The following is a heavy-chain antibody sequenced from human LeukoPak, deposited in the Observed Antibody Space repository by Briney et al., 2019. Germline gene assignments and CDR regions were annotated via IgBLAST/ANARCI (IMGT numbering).Heavy chain of an antibody. D-gene: IGHD3-22*01. CDR2: IYYSEST. J-gene: IGHJ5*02. CDR1: GGSMSSSSYY. CDR3: ARDYYDSSGYSAEWFDP. V-gene: IGHV4-39*07. Sequence: PSETLSLTCTVSGGSMSSSSYYWGWIRQPPGKGLEWIGSIYYSESTYQNPSLKSRVTISVDTSKNQFSLKLSSVTAADTAVYYCARDYYDSSGYSAEWFDPWGQGTLVTVSS.